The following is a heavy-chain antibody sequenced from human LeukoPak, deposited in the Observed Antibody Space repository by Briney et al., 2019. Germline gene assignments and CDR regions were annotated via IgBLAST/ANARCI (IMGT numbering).Heavy chain of an antibody. CDR1: GFTVSSNY. CDR2: IYSGGST. V-gene: IGHV3-66*01. Sequence: GGSLRLSCAASGFTVSSNYMSWVRQAPGKGLEWVSVIYSGGSTYYADSVKGRFTISRDNAKNTLYLQMNSLRAEDTAVYYCARDLEAVAGTWLDYWGQGTLVTVSS. CDR3: ARDLEAVAGTWLDY. D-gene: IGHD6-19*01. J-gene: IGHJ4*02.